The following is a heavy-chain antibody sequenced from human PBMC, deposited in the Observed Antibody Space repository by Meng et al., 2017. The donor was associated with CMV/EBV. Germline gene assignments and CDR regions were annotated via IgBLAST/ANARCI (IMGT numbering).Heavy chain of an antibody. D-gene: IGHD1-26*01. CDR3: ARGRLGGSFDY. J-gene: IGHJ4*02. CDR2: INSGGSST. CDR1: GFTFSSYW. V-gene: IGHV3-74*01. Sequence: GESLKISCAASGFTFSSYWMHWVRQAPGKGLVWVSRINSGGSSTSYADSVKGRFTISRDNAKNTLYLQMNSLRAEDTAVYYCARGRLGGSFDYWGQGTLVTVSS.